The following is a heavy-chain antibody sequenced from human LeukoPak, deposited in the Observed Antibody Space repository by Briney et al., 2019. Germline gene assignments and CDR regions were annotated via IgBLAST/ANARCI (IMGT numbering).Heavy chain of an antibody. CDR1: GFTFSGSA. Sequence: GGALRLSCVASGFTFSGSAMHWVREASGKGLEWVGRIRGKANSYATAYAASMKGSFTISRDDSKNTAYLQMNSLKTEDTAVYYCTRFVVVPAANPRYFQHWGQGTLVTVSS. CDR3: TRFVVVPAANPRYFQH. V-gene: IGHV3-73*01. D-gene: IGHD2-2*01. J-gene: IGHJ1*01. CDR2: IRGKANSYAT.